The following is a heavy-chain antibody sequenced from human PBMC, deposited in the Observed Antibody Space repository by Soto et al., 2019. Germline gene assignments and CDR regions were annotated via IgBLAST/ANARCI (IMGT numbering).Heavy chain of an antibody. D-gene: IGHD6-13*01. CDR3: AKGYREYSSSWFDY. CDR1: GFTFSRNA. Sequence: GGSLRLSCAASGFTFSRNAMSWVRQAPGKGLEWVSVMSGSGGSTYYADSVTGRITISRDNSKNTLYLQMNSLRAEDTAVYYCAKGYREYSSSWFDYWGQGTLVTVSS. J-gene: IGHJ4*02. V-gene: IGHV3-23*01. CDR2: MSGSGGST.